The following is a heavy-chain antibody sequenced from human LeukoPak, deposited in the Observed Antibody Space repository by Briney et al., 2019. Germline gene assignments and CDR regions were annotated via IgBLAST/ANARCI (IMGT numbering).Heavy chain of an antibody. CDR2: IYYSGST. CDR3: ASLTRYCSGGSCYSDFDY. Sequence: SETLSLTCTVSGGSISSYYWSWIRQPPGKGLEWIGYIYYSGSTNYNPSLKSRVTISVDTSKNQFSLKLSSVTAADTAVYYCASLTRYCSGGSCYSDFDYWGQGTLVTVSS. CDR1: GGSISSYY. D-gene: IGHD2-15*01. J-gene: IGHJ4*02. V-gene: IGHV4-59*01.